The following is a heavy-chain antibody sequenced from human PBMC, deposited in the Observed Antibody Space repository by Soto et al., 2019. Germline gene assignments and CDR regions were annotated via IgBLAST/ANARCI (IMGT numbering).Heavy chain of an antibody. V-gene: IGHV3-21*01. CDR1: GFTFSSYS. Sequence: VQLVESGGGVVKPGGSLRLSCAASGFTFSSYSMNWVRQAPGKGLEWVSSISSSSSYIYYADSVKGRFTNSRDNAKNSLYLQMNSLRAEDTAVYYCARIPSSKYCSGGSCYSGVDYWGQGTLVTVSS. D-gene: IGHD2-15*01. CDR3: ARIPSSKYCSGGSCYSGVDY. CDR2: ISSSSSYI. J-gene: IGHJ4*02.